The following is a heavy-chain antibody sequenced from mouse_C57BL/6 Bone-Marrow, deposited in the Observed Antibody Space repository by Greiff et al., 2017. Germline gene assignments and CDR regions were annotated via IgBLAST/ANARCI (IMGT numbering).Heavy chain of an antibody. CDR2: IDPENGDT. CDR1: GFNIKDDY. V-gene: IGHV14-4*01. D-gene: IGHD5-1*01. Sequence: VQLQQSGAELVRPGASVKLSCTASGFNIKDDYMHWVKQRPEQGLEWIGWIDPENGDTEYASKFQGKATRTAYTSSNTAYLQLSSLTSEDTAVYYCARRGYLLDYWGQGTTLTVSS. J-gene: IGHJ2*01. CDR3: ARRGYLLDY.